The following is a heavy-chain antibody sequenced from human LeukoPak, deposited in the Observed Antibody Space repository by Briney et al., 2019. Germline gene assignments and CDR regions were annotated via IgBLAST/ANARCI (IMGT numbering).Heavy chain of an antibody. V-gene: IGHV3-53*01. J-gene: IGHJ3*02. CDR3: AKDVLTYYYDSSGYPNAFDI. D-gene: IGHD3-22*01. CDR1: GFTVSSNY. Sequence: GGSLRLSCAASGFTVSSNYMSWVRQAPGKGLEWVSVIYSGGSTYYADSVKGRFTISRDNSKNTLYLQMNSLRAEDTAVYYCAKDVLTYYYDSSGYPNAFDIWGQGTMVTVSS. CDR2: IYSGGST.